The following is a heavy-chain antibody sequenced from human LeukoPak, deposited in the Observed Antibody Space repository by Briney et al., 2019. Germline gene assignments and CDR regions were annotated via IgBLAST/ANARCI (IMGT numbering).Heavy chain of an antibody. J-gene: IGHJ5*02. Sequence: PGGSLRLSCAASGFTFSSYWMSWVRQAPGKGLEWVASMNQDGSEKYYVDSVKGRFTISRDNAKNSLFLQMNSLRAEDTAVLYCARDRGDGWFDPWGQGTLVTVSS. CDR2: MNQDGSEK. D-gene: IGHD2-21*01. V-gene: IGHV3-7*05. CDR3: ARDRGDGWFDP. CDR1: GFTFSSYW.